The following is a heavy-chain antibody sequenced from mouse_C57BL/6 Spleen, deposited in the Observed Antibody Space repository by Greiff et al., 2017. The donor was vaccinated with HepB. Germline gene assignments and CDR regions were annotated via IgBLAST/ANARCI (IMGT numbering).Heavy chain of an antibody. CDR2: ISYDGSN. J-gene: IGHJ3*01. Sequence: EVKLMESGPGLVKPSQSLSLSCSVTGYSFTSGYYWYWIRQFPGNKLEWMGYISYDGSNNYNPSLKNRISFTRDTSKNQFFLKLNSVTTEDTATYYCARDYYGSSHGAYWGQGPLVTVAA. V-gene: IGHV3-6*01. CDR3: ARDYYGSSHGAY. D-gene: IGHD1-1*01. CDR1: GYSFTSGYY.